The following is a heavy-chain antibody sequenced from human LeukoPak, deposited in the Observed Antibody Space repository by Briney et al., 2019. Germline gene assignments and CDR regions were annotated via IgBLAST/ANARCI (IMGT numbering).Heavy chain of an antibody. J-gene: IGHJ4*02. V-gene: IGHV3-9*01. CDR3: AKDRTDGCCYFLVYYFDY. Sequence: AGGSLRLSCAASGFTFDDYAMHWVRQAPGKGLEWVSGISWNSGSIGYADSVKGRFTISRDNAKNSLYLQMNSLRAEDTALYYCAKDRTDGCCYFLVYYFDYWGQGTLVTVSS. D-gene: IGHD3-3*01. CDR1: GFTFDDYA. CDR2: ISWNSGSI.